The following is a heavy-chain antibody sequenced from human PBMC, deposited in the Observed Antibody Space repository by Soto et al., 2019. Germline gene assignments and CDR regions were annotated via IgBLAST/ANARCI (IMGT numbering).Heavy chain of an antibody. CDR1: GFNFRYYA. J-gene: IGHJ3*02. Sequence: TGGSLRLSCAASGFNFRYYAMTWVRQAPGKGLEWVSYISSSSSYTNYADSVKGRFTISRDNAKNSLYLQMNSLRAEDTAVYYCARSGLAYYYDSSAPRAFDIWGQGTMVTVSS. D-gene: IGHD3-22*01. V-gene: IGHV3-11*06. CDR2: ISSSSSYT. CDR3: ARSGLAYYYDSSAPRAFDI.